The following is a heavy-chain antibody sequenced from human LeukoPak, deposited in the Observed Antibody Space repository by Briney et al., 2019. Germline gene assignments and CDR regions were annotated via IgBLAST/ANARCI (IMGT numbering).Heavy chain of an antibody. J-gene: IGHJ6*03. V-gene: IGHV3-53*01. CDR3: ARVSSSTLQRLYYYYMDV. Sequence: GGSLRLSCAASGFTVSSNYMSWVRQAPGKGLEWVSVIYSGGSTYYADSVKGRFTISRDNSKNTLYLQMNSLRAEDTAVYYCARVSSSTLQRLYYYYMDVWGKGTTVTVSS. CDR1: GFTVSSNY. CDR2: IYSGGST. D-gene: IGHD2-2*01.